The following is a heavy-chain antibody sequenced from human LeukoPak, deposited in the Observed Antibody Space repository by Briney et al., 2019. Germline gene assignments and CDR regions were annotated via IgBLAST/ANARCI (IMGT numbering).Heavy chain of an antibody. D-gene: IGHD5-18*01. V-gene: IGHV3-30*18. CDR1: GFTFSSYG. J-gene: IGHJ4*02. CDR3: AKDAGYSYGPFDY. CDR2: ISYDGRNK. Sequence: GRSLRLSCAASGFTFSSYGMHWVRQAPGKGLEWVAVISYDGRNKYYADSVKGRFTISRDNSKNTLYLQMNSLRAEDTAVYYCAKDAGYSYGPFDYWGQGTQVTVSS.